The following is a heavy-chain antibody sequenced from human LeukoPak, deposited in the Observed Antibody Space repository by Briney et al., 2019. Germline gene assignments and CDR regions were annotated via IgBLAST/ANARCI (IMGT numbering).Heavy chain of an antibody. V-gene: IGHV4-34*01. CDR2: INHSGST. J-gene: IGHJ4*02. Sequence: SETLSLTCAVYGGSFSGYYWSWIRQPPGKGLEWIGEINHSGSTNYNPSLKSRVTISVDTSKNQFSLKLSSVTAADTAVYYCARAIPALNTYFDYWGQGTLVTVSS. CDR1: GGSFSGYY. CDR3: ARAIPALNTYFDY. D-gene: IGHD2-2*01.